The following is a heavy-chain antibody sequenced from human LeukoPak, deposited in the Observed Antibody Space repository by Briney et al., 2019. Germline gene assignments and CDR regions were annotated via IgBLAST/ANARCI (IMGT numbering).Heavy chain of an antibody. Sequence: LESLSLTCTVSGGSISSYYWTWIRQPPGKGLEFIGYILFSVRTNYNPSLKSRVTISVDTSKNQFSLKLSSVTAADTAVYYCARGRVSSPFDYWGQGTLVTAS. CDR1: GGSISSYY. J-gene: IGHJ4*02. CDR2: ILFSVRT. CDR3: ARGRVSSPFDY. D-gene: IGHD3-16*01. V-gene: IGHV4-59*08.